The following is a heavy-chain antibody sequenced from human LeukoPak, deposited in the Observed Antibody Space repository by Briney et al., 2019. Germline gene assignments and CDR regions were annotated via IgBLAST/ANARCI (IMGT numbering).Heavy chain of an antibody. Sequence: GGSLRLSCAASGFTFSSYWMHWVRQAPGKGLVWVSRINSDGSSTSYADSVKGRFTISRDNAKNTLYLQMNSLRAEDMAVYYCARVRGSYGDFDYWGQGTLVTVSS. CDR2: INSDGSST. CDR1: GFTFSSYW. V-gene: IGHV3-74*01. CDR3: ARVRGSYGDFDY. D-gene: IGHD1-26*01. J-gene: IGHJ4*02.